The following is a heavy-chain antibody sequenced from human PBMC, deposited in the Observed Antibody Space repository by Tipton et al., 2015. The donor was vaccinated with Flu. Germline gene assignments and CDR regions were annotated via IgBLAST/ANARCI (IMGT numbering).Heavy chain of an antibody. V-gene: IGHV3-48*03. CDR1: GFTFSTYE. J-gene: IGHJ5*02. CDR2: ISSSGYNI. Sequence: VQLVQSGGGLVQPGGSLRLSCAASGFTFSTYEMNWVRQAPGKGLEWVSYISSSGYNIYYSDSVQGRFTISRDNAKNSLYLQMNSLRAEDTAVYYCAREENDYGDHWGQGTLVTVSS. CDR3: AREENDYGDH. D-gene: IGHD4-17*01.